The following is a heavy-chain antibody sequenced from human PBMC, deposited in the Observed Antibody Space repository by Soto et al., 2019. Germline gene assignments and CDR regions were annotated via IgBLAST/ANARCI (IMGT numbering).Heavy chain of an antibody. J-gene: IGHJ4*02. CDR1: GFTFGADW. Sequence: GGSLRLPXAGSGFTFGADWMSWVRQAPGKGLEWVANINRGGNDRYYVDSVKGRFTISRDNAKNSLYLQMNSLRAEDTAVYYCTRDLDTSGSAPISEYWGQGTLVTVSS. D-gene: IGHD3-22*01. CDR2: INRGGNDR. CDR3: TRDLDTSGSAPISEY. V-gene: IGHV3-7*03.